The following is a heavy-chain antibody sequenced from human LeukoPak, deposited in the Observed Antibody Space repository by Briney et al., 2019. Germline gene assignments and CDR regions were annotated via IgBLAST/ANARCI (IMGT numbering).Heavy chain of an antibody. J-gene: IGHJ3*02. CDR3: TRDQWELLAGDAFDI. CDR1: GYTLTSYD. V-gene: IGHV1-8*01. CDR2: MNPNSGRT. D-gene: IGHD1-26*01. Sequence: GASVKISCKASGYTLTSYDINWVRQATGQGLEWMGWMNPNSGRTGYAQNFQGRITITRNTSISTAYMELSSLRSEDTTVYYCTRDQWELLAGDAFDIWGQGTMVTVSS.